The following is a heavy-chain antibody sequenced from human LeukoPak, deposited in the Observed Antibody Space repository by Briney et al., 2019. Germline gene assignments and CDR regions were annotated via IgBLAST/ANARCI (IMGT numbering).Heavy chain of an antibody. J-gene: IGHJ5*02. D-gene: IGHD6-25*01. CDR2: ITYSGST. Sequence: KPSETLSLTCTVSGGSISSYYWSWIRQPPGKGLEWIGYITYSGSTDYNPSLKSRVTISLDLSKNQFSLKLSSVTAADTAVYYCALETSYSTGWFDPWGHGTLVTVSS. CDR3: ALETSYSTGWFDP. CDR1: GGSISSYY. V-gene: IGHV4-59*01.